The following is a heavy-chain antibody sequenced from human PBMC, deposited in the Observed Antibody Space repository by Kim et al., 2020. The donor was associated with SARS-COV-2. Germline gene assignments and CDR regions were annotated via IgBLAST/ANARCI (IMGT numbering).Heavy chain of an antibody. V-gene: IGHV4-34*01. Sequence: SETLSRTCAVYGGSFSGYYWSWIRQPPGKGLEWIGEINHSGSTNYNPSLKSRVTISVDTSKNQFSLKLSSVTAADTAVYYCARGRSSSSWAYYYYGMDVWGQGTTVTVSS. CDR2: INHSGST. CDR3: ARGRSSSSWAYYYYGMDV. J-gene: IGHJ6*02. D-gene: IGHD6-13*01. CDR1: GGSFSGYY.